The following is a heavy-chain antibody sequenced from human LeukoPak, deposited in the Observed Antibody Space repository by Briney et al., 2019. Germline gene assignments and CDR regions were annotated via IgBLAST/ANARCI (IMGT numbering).Heavy chain of an antibody. CDR1: GFNFSTYA. V-gene: IGHV3-30-3*01. J-gene: IGHJ4*02. CDR2: ISSEGSMK. CDR3: ARGNLYIVATIEDY. D-gene: IGHD5-12*01. Sequence: GRSLRLSCAASGFNFSTYAMHWVRQAPGKGLEWVAVISSEGSMKDYADSVKGRFTVSRGNSKNTLYLQLSSLRDEDTSLYYCARGNLYIVATIEDYWGQGTLVTVSS.